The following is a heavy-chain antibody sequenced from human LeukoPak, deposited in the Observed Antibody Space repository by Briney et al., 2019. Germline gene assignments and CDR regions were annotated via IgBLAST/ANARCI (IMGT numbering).Heavy chain of an antibody. Sequence: PGGSLRLSCAASGFTFSTFAMSWVRQPPGKGLEWVSSIFPSGGEIHYADSVRGRFTISRDNSKSTLSLQMYSLRAEDTAIYYCATYRQVLLPFESWGQGTLVTVSP. V-gene: IGHV3-23*01. J-gene: IGHJ4*02. CDR3: ATYRQVLLPFES. D-gene: IGHD2-8*02. CDR2: IFPSGGEI. CDR1: GFTFSTFA.